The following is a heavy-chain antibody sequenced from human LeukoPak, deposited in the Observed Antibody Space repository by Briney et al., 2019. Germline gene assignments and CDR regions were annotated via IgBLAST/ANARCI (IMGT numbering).Heavy chain of an antibody. CDR3: ARPQYYYGSGSYDAFDI. CDR1: GGSFSGYY. D-gene: IGHD3-10*01. Sequence: SETLSLTCAVYGGSFSGYYWSWIRQPPGKGLVWIGEINHSGSTNYNPSLKSRVTISVDTSQNQFSLKLSSVTAADTAVYYCARPQYYYGSGSYDAFDIWGQGTMVTVSS. V-gene: IGHV4-34*01. J-gene: IGHJ3*02. CDR2: INHSGST.